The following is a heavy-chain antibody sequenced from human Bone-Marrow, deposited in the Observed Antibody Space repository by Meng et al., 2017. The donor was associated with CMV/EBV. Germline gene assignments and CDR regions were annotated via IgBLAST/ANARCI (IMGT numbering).Heavy chain of an antibody. J-gene: IGHJ4*02. D-gene: IGHD1/OR15-1a*01. CDR1: GFTFSSYG. V-gene: IGHV3-33*06. Sequence: GGSLRLSCAASGFTFSSYGMHWVRQAPGKGLEWVAVIWYDGSTKYYADSVKGRFTISRDNSENTLYLQMNSLRAEDTAVYYCAKDRAWNIGIDYWGQGTLVTVSS. CDR2: IWYDGSTK. CDR3: AKDRAWNIGIDY.